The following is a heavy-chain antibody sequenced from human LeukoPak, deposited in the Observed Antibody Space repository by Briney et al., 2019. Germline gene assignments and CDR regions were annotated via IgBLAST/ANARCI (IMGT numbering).Heavy chain of an antibody. CDR1: GLTFSKYW. CDR3: AELGITMIGGV. D-gene: IGHD3-10*02. V-gene: IGHV3-74*01. J-gene: IGHJ6*04. CDR2: INSDASVT. Sequence: GGSLRLSCAASGLTFSKYWMHWVRHTPGKGLVWVSRINSDASVTTYADSVKGRFTISRDNAKNSLYLQMNSLRAEDTAVYYCAELGITMIGGVWGKGTTVTISS.